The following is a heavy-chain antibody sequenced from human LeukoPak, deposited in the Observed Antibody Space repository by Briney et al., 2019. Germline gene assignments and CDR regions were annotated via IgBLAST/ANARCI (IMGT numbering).Heavy chain of an antibody. J-gene: IGHJ5*02. Sequence: GRSLRLSCAASGFTFSSYGMHWVRQAPGKGLEWVAVISYDGSNKYYADSVKGRFTISRDNSKNTLYLQMNSLRAEDTAVYYCARGPPTYDFWSGYYNWFDPWGQGTLVTVSS. D-gene: IGHD3-3*01. CDR3: ARGPPTYDFWSGYYNWFDP. CDR2: ISYDGSNK. V-gene: IGHV3-30*03. CDR1: GFTFSSYG.